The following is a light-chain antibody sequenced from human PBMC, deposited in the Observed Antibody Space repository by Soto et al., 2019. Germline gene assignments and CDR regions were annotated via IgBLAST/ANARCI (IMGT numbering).Light chain of an antibody. CDR1: SSDVGSYNL. V-gene: IGLV2-23*01. J-gene: IGLJ2*01. CDR3: CSYAGSDTMI. CDR2: EGS. Sequence: QSVLTQPASVSGSPGQSITISCTVTSSDVGSYNLVSWYQQPPGEAPKLMIYEGSKRPSGVSNRFSGPKSGNTASLTISGLQAEDEADYYCCSYAGSDTMIFGGGTKVTVL.